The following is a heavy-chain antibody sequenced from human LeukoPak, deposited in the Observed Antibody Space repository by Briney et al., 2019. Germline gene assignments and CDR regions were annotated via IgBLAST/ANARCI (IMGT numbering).Heavy chain of an antibody. D-gene: IGHD3-16*01. V-gene: IGHV3-48*03. J-gene: IGHJ3*02. Sequence: GGSLRLSCAASGFTFSSYEMNWVRQAPGKGLEWVSYISSSGSTIYYADSVKGRFTISRDNAKNSLYLQMNSLRGEDTAFYYCARLYYDYVWGSRDAFDIWGQGTMVTVSS. CDR3: ARLYYDYVWGSRDAFDI. CDR1: GFTFSSYE. CDR2: ISSSGSTI.